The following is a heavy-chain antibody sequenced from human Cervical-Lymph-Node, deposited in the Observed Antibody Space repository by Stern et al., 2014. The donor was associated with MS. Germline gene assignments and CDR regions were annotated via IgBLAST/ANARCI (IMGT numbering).Heavy chain of an antibody. CDR3: ARHDSVPRPSQLYSARDRGPGYFDY. Sequence: LQLQESGPGLVKPSETLSLTCTVSGGSISSSTYYWAWLRQPPGKGLEWIGDIYYSGFTYYNPSLKSRVTISVDMSKNQFSLKLSSVTAADTAIYYCARHDSVPRPSQLYSARDRGPGYFDYWGQGTLVTVSS. CDR2: IYYSGFT. V-gene: IGHV4-39*01. D-gene: IGHD1-26*01. CDR1: GGSISSSTYY. J-gene: IGHJ4*02.